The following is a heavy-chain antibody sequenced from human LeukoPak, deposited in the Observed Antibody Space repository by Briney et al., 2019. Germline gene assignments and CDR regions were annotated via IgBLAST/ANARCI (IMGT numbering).Heavy chain of an antibody. Sequence: GASVTVSCKASGYTFTIYGISWVRQAPGQGLEWMGWISAYNGNTNYAQKLQGRVTMTTDTSTSTAYMELRSLRSDDTAVYYCAGSTHYYDSSGNFDYWGQGTLVTVSS. CDR2: ISAYNGNT. CDR1: GYTFTIYG. J-gene: IGHJ4*02. D-gene: IGHD3-22*01. CDR3: AGSTHYYDSSGNFDY. V-gene: IGHV1-18*01.